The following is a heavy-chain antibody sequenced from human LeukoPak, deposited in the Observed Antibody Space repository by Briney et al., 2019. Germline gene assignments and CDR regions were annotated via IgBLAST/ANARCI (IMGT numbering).Heavy chain of an antibody. V-gene: IGHV4-34*01. CDR2: INHSGST. CDR1: GGSFSGYY. D-gene: IGHD6-19*01. Sequence: SETLSLTCTVYGGSFSGYYWSWIRQPPGKGLEWIGEINHSGSTNYNPSLKSRLTISLDTSKNQFSLKLSSVTAADTAVYYCARLVAGRGGWFDPWGQGTLVTVSS. J-gene: IGHJ5*02. CDR3: ARLVAGRGGWFDP.